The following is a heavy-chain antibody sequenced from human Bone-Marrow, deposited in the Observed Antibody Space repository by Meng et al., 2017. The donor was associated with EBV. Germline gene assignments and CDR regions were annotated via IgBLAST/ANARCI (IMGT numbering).Heavy chain of an antibody. V-gene: IGHV4-34*01. J-gene: IGHJ2*01. CDR1: GGSFSGYY. CDR2: INHSGST. Sequence: QWQLQQWGAGLLKPSGTLSLTCAVYGGSFSGYYWSWIRQPPGKGLEWIGEINHSGSTNYSPSLKSRVTISVDTSKNQFSLKLSSVTAADTAVYYCARSAKGYFGLWGRGTLVTVSS. CDR3: ARSAKGYFGL.